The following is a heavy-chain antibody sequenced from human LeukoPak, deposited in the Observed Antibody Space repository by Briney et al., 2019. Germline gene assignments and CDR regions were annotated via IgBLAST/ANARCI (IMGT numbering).Heavy chain of an antibody. V-gene: IGHV3-73*01. CDR1: GFTFSGSA. J-gene: IGHJ4*02. CDR3: TRQYYYDSSGYPYYFDY. Sequence: GGSLRLSCAASGFTFSGSAMHWVRQASGKGLEWVGRIRSKANSYATAYAASVKGRFTISRDDSKNTAYLQMNSLKTEDTAVYYCTRQYYYDSSGYPYYFDYWGQGTLVTVSS. D-gene: IGHD3-22*01. CDR2: IRSKANSYAT.